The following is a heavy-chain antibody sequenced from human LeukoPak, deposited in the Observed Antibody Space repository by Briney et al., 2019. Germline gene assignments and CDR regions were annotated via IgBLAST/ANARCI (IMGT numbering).Heavy chain of an antibody. D-gene: IGHD2-15*01. CDR3: ARGGSSGGSWGLEYFQH. V-gene: IGHV4-30-2*01. Sequence: PSQTLSLTCAVSGGSISSGGYSWGWIRQPPGKGLEWIGYIYHSGSTYYNPSLKSRVTISVDRSKNQFSLKLSSVTAADTAVYYCARGGSSGGSWGLEYFQHWGQGTLVTVSS. CDR1: GGSISSGGYS. CDR2: IYHSGST. J-gene: IGHJ1*01.